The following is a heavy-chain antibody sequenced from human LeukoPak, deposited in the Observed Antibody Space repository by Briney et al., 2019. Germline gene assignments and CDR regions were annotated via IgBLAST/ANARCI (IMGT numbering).Heavy chain of an antibody. CDR3: ASAGTYYYGSESYYRDWFDP. J-gene: IGHJ5*02. CDR2: IYYSGST. Sequence: SETLSLTCTVSGGSTSSYHWNWIRQPPGKGLEWIGYIYYSGSTNYNPSLKSRVTISVDTSKNQFSLKLSSVTAADTAVYYCASAGTYYYGSESYYRDWFDPWGQGTLVTVSS. V-gene: IGHV4-59*08. D-gene: IGHD3-10*01. CDR1: GGSTSSYH.